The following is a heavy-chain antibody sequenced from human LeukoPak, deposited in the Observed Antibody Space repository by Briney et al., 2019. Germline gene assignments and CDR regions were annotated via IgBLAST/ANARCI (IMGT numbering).Heavy chain of an antibody. V-gene: IGHV1-69*06. D-gene: IGHD3-10*01. Sequence: GSSVNVSFKSSVCTFSSYAISGVRQPPGQGVAWMGVIIPIFGTANYAQKFQGRVTITADKYTSTAYMELSSMRSEDTAVYYCARQTTMIRGVFDAFDIWGQGTMVTVSS. J-gene: IGHJ3*02. CDR3: ARQTTMIRGVFDAFDI. CDR2: IIPIFGTA. CDR1: VCTFSSYA.